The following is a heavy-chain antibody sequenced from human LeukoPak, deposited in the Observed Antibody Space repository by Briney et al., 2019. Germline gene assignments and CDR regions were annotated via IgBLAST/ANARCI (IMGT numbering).Heavy chain of an antibody. J-gene: IGHJ4*02. CDR3: ARDPTSGWNIYYFDY. CDR2: ISSDETNK. D-gene: IGHD6-19*01. V-gene: IGHV3-30-3*01. Sequence: PGGSLRLSCAASGFRFSSYAMHWVRQAPGKGLEWVALISSDETNKYYADSVKGRFTISRDNSKNTLYLQMNSLRAEDTAVYYCARDPTSGWNIYYFDYWGQGTLVTVSS. CDR1: GFRFSSYA.